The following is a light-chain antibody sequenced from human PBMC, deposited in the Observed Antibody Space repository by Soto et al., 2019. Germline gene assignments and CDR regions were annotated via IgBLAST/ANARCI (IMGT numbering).Light chain of an antibody. CDR2: YAS. CDR1: QSVGNN. Sequence: EIMMTQSPATLSVSPGERATLSCRASQSVGNNVAWYQQKPGQVPRLLIYYASTRATGIPARFSGSGCGTEFTLTISSLQSEDFALYYCQQYNDWPPITFGQGTRLEIK. CDR3: QQYNDWPPIT. J-gene: IGKJ5*01. V-gene: IGKV3-15*01.